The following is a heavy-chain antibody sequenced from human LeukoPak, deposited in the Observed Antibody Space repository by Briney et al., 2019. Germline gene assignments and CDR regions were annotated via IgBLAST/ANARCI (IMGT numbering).Heavy chain of an antibody. Sequence: PGGSLRLSCAASGFTFSSYAMHWVRQAPGKGLEWVAVISYDGSNKYYADSVKGRFTISRDNSKNTLYLQMNSLRAEDTAVYYCAKEFTKFTDFDYWGQGTLVTVSS. J-gene: IGHJ4*02. CDR2: ISYDGSNK. CDR3: AKEFTKFTDFDY. CDR1: GFTFSSYA. V-gene: IGHV3-30-3*01. D-gene: IGHD2-8*01.